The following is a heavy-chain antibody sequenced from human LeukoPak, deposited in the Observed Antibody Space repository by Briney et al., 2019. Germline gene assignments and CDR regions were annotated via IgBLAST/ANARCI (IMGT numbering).Heavy chain of an antibody. CDR2: ISWNSGSI. CDR3: AKFAHPHCSGGSCYRNSYYFDY. Sequence: GRSLRLSCAASGFTFDDYAMHWVRQAPGKGLEWVSGISWNSGSIGYADSVKGRFTISRDNAKNSLYLQMNSLRAEDTALYYCAKFAHPHCSGGSCYRNSYYFDYWGQGTLVTVSS. J-gene: IGHJ4*02. V-gene: IGHV3-9*01. CDR1: GFTFDDYA. D-gene: IGHD2-15*01.